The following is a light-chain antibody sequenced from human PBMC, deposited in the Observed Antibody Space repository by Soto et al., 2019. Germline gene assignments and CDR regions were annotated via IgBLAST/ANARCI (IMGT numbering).Light chain of an antibody. CDR1: EAIRTN. CDR2: GSS. J-gene: IGKJ5*01. Sequence: LVTQDPSSLSVSPGEGVTLSCRASEAIRTNLAWYQQKVGQAPRLLIYGSSTRATGIPARFSGSGSGTEFTLTISSLQSEDFAVYYCQQYNHWPPGYTFGQGTRLEIK. CDR3: QQYNHWPPGYT. V-gene: IGKV3-15*01.